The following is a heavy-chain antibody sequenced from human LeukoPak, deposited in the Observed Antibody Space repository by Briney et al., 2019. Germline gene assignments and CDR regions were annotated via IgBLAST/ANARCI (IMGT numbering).Heavy chain of an antibody. J-gene: IGHJ2*01. CDR3: ARDVYDSSGTYFWYFDL. D-gene: IGHD3-22*01. CDR1: GFTLNNHA. CDR2: VSWNSASI. V-gene: IGHV3-9*01. Sequence: PGRSLRLSCAASGFTLNNHAMHWVRQAPGKGLEWVSSVSWNSASIGYADSVKGRFTISRDNAKNSLYLQMTGLRPEDTAFYYCARDVYDSSGTYFWYFDLWGRGTLVTVSS.